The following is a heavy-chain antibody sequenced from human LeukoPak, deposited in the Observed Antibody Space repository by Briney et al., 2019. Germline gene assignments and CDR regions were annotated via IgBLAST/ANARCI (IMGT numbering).Heavy chain of an antibody. Sequence: SETLSLTCAVYGGSFSGYYWSWIRQPPGKGLEWIGEINHSGSTNYIPPLKSRVTISVDTSRNQFSLKLSSVTAADTAVYYCARGNYYGSGTLGAFDIWGQGTMVTVSS. CDR1: GGSFSGYY. CDR2: INHSGST. J-gene: IGHJ3*02. CDR3: ARGNYYGSGTLGAFDI. V-gene: IGHV4-34*01. D-gene: IGHD3-10*01.